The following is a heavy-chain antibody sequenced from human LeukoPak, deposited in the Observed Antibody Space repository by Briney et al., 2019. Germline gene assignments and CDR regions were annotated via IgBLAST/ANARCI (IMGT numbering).Heavy chain of an antibody. V-gene: IGHV3-15*01. CDR3: TTDVVGATTLDY. Sequence: AGGSLRLSCAASGFTFSNAWMSWVRQAPGKGLEWVGRIKSKTDGGTTDYAAPVKGRFTFSRDDSKNTLYLQMNSLKTEDTAVYYCTTDVVGATTLDYWGQGTLVTVSS. CDR2: IKSKTDGGTT. J-gene: IGHJ4*02. CDR1: GFTFSNAW. D-gene: IGHD1-26*01.